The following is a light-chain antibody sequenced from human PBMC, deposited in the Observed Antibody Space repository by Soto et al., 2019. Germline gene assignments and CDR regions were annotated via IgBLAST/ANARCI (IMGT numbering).Light chain of an antibody. CDR3: QQYGSSALT. V-gene: IGKV3-20*01. CDR1: QSVSSSY. CDR2: GAS. J-gene: IGKJ4*01. Sequence: EIVLTQSPGTLSLSPGERATLSCRASQSVSSSYLAWYQQKPCQAPRLLIYGASSRPTGIPDRFSGSGSGTDFTLNISRLEPEDFTVYYCQQYGSSALTFGGGTKVEIK.